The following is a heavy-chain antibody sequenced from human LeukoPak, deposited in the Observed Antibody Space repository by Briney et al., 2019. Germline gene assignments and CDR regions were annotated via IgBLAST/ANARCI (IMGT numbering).Heavy chain of an antibody. V-gene: IGHV4-59*01. Sequence: SETLSLTCTVSGGSISSYYWSWIRQPPGKGLEWIGYIYYSGSTNYNPSPKSRVTISVDTSKNQFSLKLSSVTAADTAVYYCARLRITMVRAYGMDVWGQGTTVTVSS. D-gene: IGHD3-10*01. J-gene: IGHJ6*02. CDR2: IYYSGST. CDR3: ARLRITMVRAYGMDV. CDR1: GGSISSYY.